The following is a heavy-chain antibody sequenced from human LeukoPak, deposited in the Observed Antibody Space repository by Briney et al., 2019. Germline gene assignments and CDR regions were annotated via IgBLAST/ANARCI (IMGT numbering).Heavy chain of an antibody. J-gene: IGHJ6*04. Sequence: GGSLRLSCAASGFTFSNFGMHWVRQAPGKGLEWVAFIRYVGGETFYADSVKGRFTISRDNAKNSLYLQMNSLRAEDTAVYYCAELGITMIGGVWGKGTTVTISS. CDR1: GFTFSNFG. D-gene: IGHD3-10*02. CDR2: IRYVGGET. V-gene: IGHV3-30*02. CDR3: AELGITMIGGV.